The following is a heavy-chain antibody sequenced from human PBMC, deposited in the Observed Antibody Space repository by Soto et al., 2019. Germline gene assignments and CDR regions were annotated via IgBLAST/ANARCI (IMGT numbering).Heavy chain of an antibody. CDR1: GFTFTNYA. V-gene: IGHV3-23*01. Sequence: GGSLRLSCAASGFTFTNYAMTWVRQAPGKGLEWVSVISGSGGSTYYADSVKGRFTTSRDNSKNTLYLQMNSLRAQDTALYYCAKDLKTTVSRAYDYWGQGTLVTVSS. CDR3: AKDLKTTVSRAYDY. J-gene: IGHJ4*02. CDR2: ISGSGGST. D-gene: IGHD4-17*01.